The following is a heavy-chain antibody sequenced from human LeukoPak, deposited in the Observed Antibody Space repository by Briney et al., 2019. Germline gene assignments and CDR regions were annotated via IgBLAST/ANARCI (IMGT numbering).Heavy chain of an antibody. V-gene: IGHV4-30-4*01. D-gene: IGHD4-17*01. CDR3: ATKPNGDYYFDY. CDR1: GGSISSSDYY. CDR2: IHYSGAT. Sequence: SQTLSLTCTVSGGSISSSDYYWSWIRQPPGMGLEWIGYIHYSGATNYNPSLKSRVTLSVDTSKNQFSLRLTSVTAADTAVYYCATKPNGDYYFDYWGQGTLVTVSS. J-gene: IGHJ4*02.